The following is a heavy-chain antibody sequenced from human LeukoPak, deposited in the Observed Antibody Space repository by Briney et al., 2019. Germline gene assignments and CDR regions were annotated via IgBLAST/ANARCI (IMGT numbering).Heavy chain of an antibody. CDR3: ARQVAAADDY. J-gene: IGHJ4*02. V-gene: IGHV4-39*01. Sequence: SETLSLTCTVSGGSISSSSYYWGWIRQPPGKGLEWIGSIYYSGSTYYNPSLKSRVTISVDTSKNQFSLKLSSVTAADTAVYYCARQVAAADDYWGQGTLVTASS. CDR1: GGSISSSSYY. CDR2: IYYSGST. D-gene: IGHD6-13*01.